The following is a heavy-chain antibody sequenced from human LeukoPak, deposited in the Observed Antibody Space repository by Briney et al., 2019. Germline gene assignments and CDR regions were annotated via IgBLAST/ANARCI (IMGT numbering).Heavy chain of an antibody. CDR1: GFTFSSYG. Sequence: PGRSLRLSCAASGFTFSSYGMQWVRQAPGKGLEWVAVIWYDGSNKYYADSVKGRFTISRDNSKNTLYLQMNSLRAEDTAVYYCARDLAVAGTPYYFDYWGQGTLVTVSS. V-gene: IGHV3-33*01. CDR2: IWYDGSNK. J-gene: IGHJ4*02. D-gene: IGHD6-19*01. CDR3: ARDLAVAGTPYYFDY.